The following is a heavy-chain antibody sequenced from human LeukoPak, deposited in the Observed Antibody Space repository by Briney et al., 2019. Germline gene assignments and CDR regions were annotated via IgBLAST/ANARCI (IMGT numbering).Heavy chain of an antibody. V-gene: IGHV1-24*01. J-gene: IGHJ4*02. D-gene: IGHD3-10*01. CDR2: FDPEDGET. CDR3: ATWYYYGSGSYYKIDY. Sequence: ASVKVSCKVSGYTLTELSMHWERQAPGKGLEWMGGFDPEDGETIYAQKFQGRVTMTEDTSTDTAYMELSSLRSEDTAVYYCATWYYYGSGSYYKIDYWGQGTLVTVSS. CDR1: GYTLTELS.